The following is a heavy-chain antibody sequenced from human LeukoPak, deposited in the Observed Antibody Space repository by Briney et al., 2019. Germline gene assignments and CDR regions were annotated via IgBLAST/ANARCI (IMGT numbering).Heavy chain of an antibody. V-gene: IGHV3-21*01. CDR2: ISSSSSYI. CDR1: GFIFSSYS. J-gene: IGHJ4*02. Sequence: PGGSLRLSCAASGFIFSSYSMNWVRQAPGKGLEWVSSISSSSSYIYYADSVKGRFTISRDNAKNSLYLQMNSLRAEDTAVYYCARDRGYCSSTSCYVRSGIDYWGQGTLVTVSS. CDR3: ARDRGYCSSTSCYVRSGIDY. D-gene: IGHD2-2*03.